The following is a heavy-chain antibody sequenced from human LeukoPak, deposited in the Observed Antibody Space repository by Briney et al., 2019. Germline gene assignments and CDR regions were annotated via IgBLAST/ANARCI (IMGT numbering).Heavy chain of an antibody. CDR2: IYYSGST. D-gene: IGHD3-9*01. J-gene: IGHJ6*03. CDR3: AGDVLRYFDWPDYYMDV. Sequence: SETLSLTCTVSGGSIGSSSYYWGWLRQPPGTGLEWIGSIYYSGSTYYNPSLKSRVTISVDTSKNQFSLKLSSVTAADTAVYYCAGDVLRYFDWPDYYMDVWGKGTTVTVSS. CDR1: GGSIGSSSYY. V-gene: IGHV4-39*01.